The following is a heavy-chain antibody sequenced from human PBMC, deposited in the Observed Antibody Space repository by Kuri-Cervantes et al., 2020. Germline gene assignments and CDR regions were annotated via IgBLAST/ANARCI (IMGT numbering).Heavy chain of an antibody. Sequence: GESLKISCAASGFTFSSYGMHWVRQAPGKGLEWVAVISYDGSNKYYADSVKGRFTISRDNSKNTLYLQMNSLRAGDTAVYYCAKDRGGQGGMDVWGQGTTVTVSS. V-gene: IGHV3-30*18. D-gene: IGHD3-16*01. CDR1: GFTFSSYG. CDR3: AKDRGGQGGMDV. J-gene: IGHJ6*02. CDR2: ISYDGSNK.